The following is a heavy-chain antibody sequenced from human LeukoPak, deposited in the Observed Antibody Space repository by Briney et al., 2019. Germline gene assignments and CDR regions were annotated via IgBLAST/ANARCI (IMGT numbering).Heavy chain of an antibody. CDR2: INPNSGGT. CDR3: ARWYYDSSGYPGHDY. J-gene: IGHJ4*02. V-gene: IGHV1-2*02. Sequence: ASVKVSCKASGYTFTGYYMHWVRQAPGQGLERMGWINPNSGGTNYAQKFQGRVTMTRDTSINTAYMELSRLRSDDTAVYYCARWYYDSSGYPGHDYWGQGTLVTVSS. D-gene: IGHD3-22*01. CDR1: GYTFTGYY.